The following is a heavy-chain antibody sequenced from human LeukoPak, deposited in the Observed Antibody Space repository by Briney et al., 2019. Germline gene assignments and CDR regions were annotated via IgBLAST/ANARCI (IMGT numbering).Heavy chain of an antibody. V-gene: IGHV5-51*01. Sequence: GESLKISCKGSGYSFTSYWIGWVRQMPGKGLEWMGIIYPGDSDTRYSPSFQGQVTISADKSISTAYLQWSSLKASDTAMYYCATYYYDSSGYYDYFDYWGQGTLVTVSS. CDR3: ATYYYDSSGYYDYFDY. CDR2: IYPGDSDT. J-gene: IGHJ4*02. D-gene: IGHD3-22*01. CDR1: GYSFTSYW.